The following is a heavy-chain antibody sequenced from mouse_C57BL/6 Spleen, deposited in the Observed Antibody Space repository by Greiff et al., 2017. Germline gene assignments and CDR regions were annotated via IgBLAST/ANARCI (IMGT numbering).Heavy chain of an antibody. CDR2: IWSGGST. J-gene: IGHJ4*01. Sequence: QVQLQQSGPGLVQPSQSLSITCTVSGFSLTSYGVHWVRQSPGKGLEWLGVIWSGGSTDSNAAFISRLSISKDNSKSQVFFKMNSLQADDTAIYYCARTAYYSNYYAMDYWGQGTSVTVSS. CDR1: GFSLTSYG. CDR3: ARTAYYSNYYAMDY. D-gene: IGHD2-5*01. V-gene: IGHV2-2*01.